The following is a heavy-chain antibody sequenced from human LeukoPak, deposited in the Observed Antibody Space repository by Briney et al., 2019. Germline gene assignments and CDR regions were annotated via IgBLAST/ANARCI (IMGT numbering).Heavy chain of an antibody. CDR2: IYYSGST. CDR3: ARARRYSYGYPDY. V-gene: IGHV4-39*01. D-gene: IGHD5-18*01. Sequence: PSETLSLTCTVSGGSISTSTYYWGWIRQPPGKGLEWIGSIYYSGSTYYNPSLKSRVTISVDTSKNQFSLKLSSVTAADTAVYYCARARRYSYGYPDYWGQGTLVTVSS. J-gene: IGHJ4*02. CDR1: GGSISTSTYY.